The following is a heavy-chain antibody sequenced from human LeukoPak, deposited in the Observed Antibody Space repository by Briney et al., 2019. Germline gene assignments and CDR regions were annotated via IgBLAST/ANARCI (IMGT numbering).Heavy chain of an antibody. D-gene: IGHD3-3*02. CDR1: GGSLSGYD. CDR2: INESGST. CDR3: ARGPYLRGHFWFDP. J-gene: IGHJ5*02. Sequence: SETLSLTCVVYGGSLSGYDWSWIRQPPGKGLEWIGEINESGSTTYKSSLKSRVTISIDTSRSQFSLKLYSVTAADTAVYYCARGPYLRGHFWFDPWGQGTLVTVSS. V-gene: IGHV4-34*01.